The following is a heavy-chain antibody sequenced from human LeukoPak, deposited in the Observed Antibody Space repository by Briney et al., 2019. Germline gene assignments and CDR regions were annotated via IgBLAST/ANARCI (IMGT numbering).Heavy chain of an antibody. J-gene: IGHJ6*03. V-gene: IGHV1-69*01. D-gene: IGHD3-10*01. Sequence: SVKVSCKASGGTFSSYAISWVRQAPGQGLEWMGGIIPIFGTANYAQKFQGRVTITADESTSTAYMELSSLRSEDTAVYYCARGRLLWFGEPYYYYMDVWGKGTTVTVSS. CDR3: ARGRLLWFGEPYYYYMDV. CDR2: IIPIFGTA. CDR1: GGTFSSYA.